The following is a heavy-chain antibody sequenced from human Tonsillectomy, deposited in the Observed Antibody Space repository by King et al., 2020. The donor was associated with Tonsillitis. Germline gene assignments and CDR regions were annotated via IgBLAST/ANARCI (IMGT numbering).Heavy chain of an antibody. Sequence: QLVQSGAEVKKPGASVKVSCKASGYTFTSYYIHWVRQAPGQGLEWMGMINPSDGSTSYAQKFQGRVTVTRDTSTSTVYMELNRLSSEDTALYFCSRDVSTCLSLLGGGMDVWGQGPPVTAPS. CDR2: INPSDGST. CDR3: SRDVSTCLSLLGGGMDV. CDR1: GYTFTSYY. J-gene: IGHJ6*02. D-gene: IGHD3-10*01. V-gene: IGHV1-46*01.